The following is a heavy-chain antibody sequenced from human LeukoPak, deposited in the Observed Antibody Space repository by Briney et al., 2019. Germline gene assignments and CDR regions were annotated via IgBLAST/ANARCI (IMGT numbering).Heavy chain of an antibody. CDR2: INTDGTVT. CDR3: ATKQWLAPPPDS. J-gene: IGHJ4*02. Sequence: GGSLRLSCAASGFTFSKYWMLWVRQAPGKGLESVSRINTDGTVTTYADSVKGRFTVSRVNADNTMFLQMNSVRDEDTAVYYCATKQWLAPPPDSWGQGTPVTVSS. V-gene: IGHV3-74*01. D-gene: IGHD6-19*01. CDR1: GFTFSKYW.